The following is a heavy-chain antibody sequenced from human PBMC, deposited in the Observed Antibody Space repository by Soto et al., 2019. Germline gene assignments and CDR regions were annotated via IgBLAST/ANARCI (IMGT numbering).Heavy chain of an antibody. CDR1: GFIFSTYS. Sequence: QVQLVESGGGVVQPGRSLRLSCAASGFIFSTYSIHWVRQAPGKGLEWVAVTTFDGINKYNADSVKGRFTISRDASKKTVYLPMTSLTSEDTAVYFCARETDGMDVWGQGTTVTVSS. CDR2: TTFDGINK. J-gene: IGHJ6*02. V-gene: IGHV3-30*03. CDR3: ARETDGMDV.